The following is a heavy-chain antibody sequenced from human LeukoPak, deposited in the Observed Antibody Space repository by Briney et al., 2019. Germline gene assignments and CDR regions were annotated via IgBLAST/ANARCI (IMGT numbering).Heavy chain of an antibody. V-gene: IGHV3-23*01. CDR1: GFTFSSYA. CDR2: ITGSGGYT. J-gene: IGHJ4*02. D-gene: IGHD3-22*01. CDR3: AKQSLYDSSGHFHY. Sequence: PAGGSLRLSCAASGFTFSSYAMTWVRQAPGKGLEWVSTITGSGGYTYYADSVKGQFTISRDNSKNTLFLRMNSLRAEDTAVYFCAKQSLYDSSGHFHYWGQGTLVTVSS.